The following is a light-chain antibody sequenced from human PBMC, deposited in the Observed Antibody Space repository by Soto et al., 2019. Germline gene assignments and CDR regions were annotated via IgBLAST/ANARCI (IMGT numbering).Light chain of an antibody. CDR3: QQYNNWPLT. Sequence: EIMLTQSPGTLSLSPVERATLSCRASLSVSSDLAWYRQKPGQAPRLLIYRAFTRATGIPARSSGSGFGTDFTLTISSLQSEDFEVYYCQQYNNWPLTFGGGTKVDIK. CDR2: RAF. CDR1: LSVSSD. V-gene: IGKV3-15*01. J-gene: IGKJ4*01.